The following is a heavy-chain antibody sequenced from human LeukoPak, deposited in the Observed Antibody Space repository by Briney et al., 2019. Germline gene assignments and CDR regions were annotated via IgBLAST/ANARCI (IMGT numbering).Heavy chain of an antibody. CDR1: GGSISSGGYY. Sequence: PSQTLSLTCTVSGGSISSGGYYWSWSRQHPGKGLEWIGYIYYSGSTYYNPSLKSRVTISVDTSKNQFSLKLSSVTAADTAVYYCARVGSYYGSGTLDYWGQGTLVTVYS. J-gene: IGHJ4*02. CDR2: IYYSGST. V-gene: IGHV4-31*03. D-gene: IGHD3-10*01. CDR3: ARVGSYYGSGTLDY.